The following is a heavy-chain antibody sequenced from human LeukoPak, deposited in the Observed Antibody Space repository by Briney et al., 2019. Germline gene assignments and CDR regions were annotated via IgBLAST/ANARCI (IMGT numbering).Heavy chain of an antibody. CDR3: ARPQTADCTNGVCHPHWYFDL. J-gene: IGHJ2*01. Sequence: TSETLSLTCAVYGGSFSGYYWSWIRQPPGKGLEWIGSIYYSGSTNYNPSLKSRVTISVDTSKNQFSLKLSSVTAADTAVYYCARPQTADCTNGVCHPHWYFDLWGRGTLVTVSS. D-gene: IGHD2-8*01. CDR1: GGSFSGYY. CDR2: IYYSGST. V-gene: IGHV4-59*01.